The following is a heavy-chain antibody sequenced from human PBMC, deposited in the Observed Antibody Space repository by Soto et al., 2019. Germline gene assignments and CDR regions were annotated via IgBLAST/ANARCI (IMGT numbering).Heavy chain of an antibody. CDR3: ARGMEEDFWSGYYGGAFDI. V-gene: IGHV1-8*01. CDR2: MNPNSGNT. Sequence: ASVKVSCKASGYTFTSYDINWVRQATGQGLEWMGWMNPNSGNTGYAQKFHGRVTMTRNTSISTAYMELSSLRSEDTAVYYCARGMEEDFWSGYYGGAFDIWGQGTMVTVSS. D-gene: IGHD3-3*01. CDR1: GYTFTSYD. J-gene: IGHJ3*02.